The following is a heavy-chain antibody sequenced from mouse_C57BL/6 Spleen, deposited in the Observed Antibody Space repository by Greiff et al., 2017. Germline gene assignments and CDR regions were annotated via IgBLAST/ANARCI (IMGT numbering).Heavy chain of an antibody. CDR3: ARTGQLRLPSMDY. CDR1: GYAFSSSW. Sequence: VQLQQSGPELVKPGASVKISCKASGYAFSSSWMNWVKQRPGKGLEWIGRIYPGDGDTNYNGKFKGKATLTADKSSSTAYMQLSSLTSEDSAVYVCARTGQLRLPSMDYWGKGTSVTVSS. CDR2: IYPGDGDT. D-gene: IGHD3-2*02. J-gene: IGHJ4*01. V-gene: IGHV1-82*01.